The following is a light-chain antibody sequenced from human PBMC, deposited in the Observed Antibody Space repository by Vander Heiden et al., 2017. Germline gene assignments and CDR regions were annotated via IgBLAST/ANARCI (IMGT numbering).Light chain of an antibody. CDR2: DAS. Sequence: DIQMTQSPSSLSASVGDRVTITCQASQDIRNFLTWYHVKPGKAPKLLIYDASNLETGVPTRFSGSGSGTDFTLTISSLQPEAIATYYCQRFEDRHALIFGGGTKV. CDR1: QDIRNF. CDR3: QRFEDRHALI. J-gene: IGKJ4*01. V-gene: IGKV1-33*01.